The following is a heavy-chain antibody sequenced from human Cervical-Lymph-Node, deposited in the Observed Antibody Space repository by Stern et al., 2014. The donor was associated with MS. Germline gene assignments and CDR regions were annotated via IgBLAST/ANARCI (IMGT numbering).Heavy chain of an antibody. Sequence: MQLVESGAEVRKPGASVKVSCKASGYTFTRDGIHWVRQAPGQRLEWMGWSNAGHGNTKYSQEFQGRVTITRDTSASTAYMELGSLRSEDMAVYYCARGGGGYSYGLDYWGQGTLVTVSS. CDR2: SNAGHGNT. D-gene: IGHD5-18*01. V-gene: IGHV1-3*02. CDR1: GYTFTRDG. CDR3: ARGGGGYSYGLDY. J-gene: IGHJ4*02.